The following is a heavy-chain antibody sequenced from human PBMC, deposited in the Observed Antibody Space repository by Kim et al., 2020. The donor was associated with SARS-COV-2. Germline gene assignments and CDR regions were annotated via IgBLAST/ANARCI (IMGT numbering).Heavy chain of an antibody. D-gene: IGHD6-25*01. J-gene: IGHJ4*02. Sequence: YYADSVKGRFTISRDDSKNSLDLQMNSLRVEDTAMYYCVRGWLRSSGAVDFWSLGTLVTVSS. CDR3: VRGWLRSSGAVDF. V-gene: IGHV3-53*01.